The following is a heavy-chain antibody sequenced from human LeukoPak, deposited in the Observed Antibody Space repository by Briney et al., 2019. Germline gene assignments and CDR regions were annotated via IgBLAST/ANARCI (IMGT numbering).Heavy chain of an antibody. CDR2: IKQDGSAK. D-gene: IGHD3-16*01. CDR1: GFTFSINW. CDR3: AKGFM. V-gene: IGHV3-7*01. Sequence: GWSLRLSCAASGFTFSINWMSWVRQAPGKGLEWVASIKQDGSAKYYMDSVKGRFTISRDNAKNSLSLQMNSLRVEDTAVYYCAKGFMWGQGTLVTVSS. J-gene: IGHJ4*02.